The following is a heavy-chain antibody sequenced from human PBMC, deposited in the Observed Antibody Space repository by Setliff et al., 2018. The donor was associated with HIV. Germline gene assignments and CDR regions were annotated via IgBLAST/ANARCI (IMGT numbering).Heavy chain of an antibody. CDR2: FSYIDSGTS. J-gene: IGHJ4*01. V-gene: IGHV4-39*01. CDR1: GGSISSGRYC. Sequence: NPSETLSLTCTVSGGSISSGRYCWAWIRQAPGRGPEWIGSFSYIDSGTSYYNPSLKSRVTTFADTSKNQFSLFLSSVTAADTGVYFCSRHGTYYHLFDYWGHGTPVTVSS. CDR3: SRHGTYYHLFDY. D-gene: IGHD3-10*01.